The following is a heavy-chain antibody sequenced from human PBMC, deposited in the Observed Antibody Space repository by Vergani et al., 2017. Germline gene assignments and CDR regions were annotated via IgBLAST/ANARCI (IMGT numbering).Heavy chain of an antibody. D-gene: IGHD2-2*02. CDR3: ARDSWDIVVVPAAINYYYGMDV. CDR1: GGSFSGYY. CDR2: ISSSGSTI. J-gene: IGHJ6*02. V-gene: IGHV3-11*01. Sequence: QVQLQQWGAGLLKPSETLSLTCAVYGGSFSGYYWSWIRQPPGKGLEWVSYISSSGSTIYYADSVKGRFTISRDNAKNSLYLQMNSLRAEDTAVYYCARDSWDIVVVPAAINYYYGMDVWGQGTTVTVSS.